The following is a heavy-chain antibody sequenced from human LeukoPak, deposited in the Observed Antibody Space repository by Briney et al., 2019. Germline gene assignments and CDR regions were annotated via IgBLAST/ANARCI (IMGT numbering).Heavy chain of an antibody. V-gene: IGHV3-74*01. CDR2: VNTDESTT. CDR1: GFAFSASW. CDR3: ARVGPIHYYYYMDV. J-gene: IGHJ6*03. Sequence: VGSLRLSSAASGFAFSASWMHWVRQAPGKGLVWVSRVNTDESTTSYADSVKGRFTISRDTAKNTLCLQMNGLRVEDTAIYYCARVGPIHYYYYMDVWGKGTTVTVSS.